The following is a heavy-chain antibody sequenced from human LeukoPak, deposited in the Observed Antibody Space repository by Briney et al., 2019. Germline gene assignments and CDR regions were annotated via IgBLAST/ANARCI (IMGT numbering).Heavy chain of an antibody. D-gene: IGHD2-15*01. Sequence: GGSLRLSCAASGFTFTTYWMSWVRQAPGKGLEWVGRIKSKTDGETTDYAAPVKGRFTISRDDSKNTLYLQMNSLKTEDTAVYYCRLNGDSSDAFDIWGQGTMVTVSS. J-gene: IGHJ3*02. CDR1: GFTFTTYW. V-gene: IGHV3-15*01. CDR2: IKSKTDGETT. CDR3: RLNGDSSDAFDI.